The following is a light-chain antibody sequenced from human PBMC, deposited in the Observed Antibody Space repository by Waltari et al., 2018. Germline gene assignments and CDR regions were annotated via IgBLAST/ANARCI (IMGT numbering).Light chain of an antibody. Sequence: EIVLTQSPGTLSLSPGERATLSCRASQSVSSSYLAWYQQKPGQAPRVLIHGASNRATGIPDRFSGSGSGTDFTLTISRLEPEDFAVYYCQQYGSSPWTFDQGP. CDR1: QSVSSSY. J-gene: IGKJ1*01. CDR2: GAS. CDR3: QQYGSSPWT. V-gene: IGKV3-20*01.